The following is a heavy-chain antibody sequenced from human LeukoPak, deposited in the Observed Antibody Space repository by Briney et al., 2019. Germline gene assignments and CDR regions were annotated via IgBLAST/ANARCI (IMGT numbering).Heavy chain of an antibody. CDR3: ARRPSNSGRYFDY. V-gene: IGHV5-51*01. Sequence: GESLKISCKGSGYSFTSYWIDCVRQMPGKGLEWMGIIYPGDSDTRYSPSFQGPVTISADKSISTAYLQWSSLKASDTAMYYCARRPSNSGRYFDYWGQGTLVTVSS. D-gene: IGHD1-26*01. J-gene: IGHJ4*02. CDR1: GYSFTSYW. CDR2: IYPGDSDT.